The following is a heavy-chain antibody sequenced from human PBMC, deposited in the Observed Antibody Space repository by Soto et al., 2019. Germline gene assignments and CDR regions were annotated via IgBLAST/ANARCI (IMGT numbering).Heavy chain of an antibody. CDR1: GGSISSGGYY. Sequence: SETLSLTCSVSGGSISSGGYYWSWIRQPPGKGLEWIGYIYHSGSTYYNPSLKSRVTISVDRSKNQFSLKLSSVTAADSAVYYCARVWGGAFDFWGQGTMVTVSS. J-gene: IGHJ3*01. CDR2: IYHSGST. V-gene: IGHV4-30-2*01. CDR3: ARVWGGAFDF. D-gene: IGHD3-10*01.